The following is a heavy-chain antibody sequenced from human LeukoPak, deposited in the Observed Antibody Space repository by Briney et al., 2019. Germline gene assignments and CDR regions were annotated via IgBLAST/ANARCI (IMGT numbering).Heavy chain of an antibody. J-gene: IGHJ3*02. CDR2: IIPIFGTA. CDR1: GYTFTRNG. D-gene: IGHD1-26*01. CDR3: ARVNSGSYYGDI. Sequence: SVKVSCKASGYTFTRNGIGWVRQAPGQGLEWMGGIIPIFGTANYAQKFQGRVTITADESTSTAYMELSSLRSEDTAVYYCARVNSGSYYGDIWGQGTMVTVSS. V-gene: IGHV1-69*13.